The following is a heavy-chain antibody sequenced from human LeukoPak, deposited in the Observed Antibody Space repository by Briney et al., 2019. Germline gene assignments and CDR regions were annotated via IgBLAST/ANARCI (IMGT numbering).Heavy chain of an antibody. D-gene: IGHD3-9*01. CDR2: IKSKTDGGTT. CDR3: TTGPTRYFDWLLYDPIDY. Sequence: GGSLRLSCAASGFTFSNAWMSWVRQAPGKGLEWVGSIKSKTDGGTTDYAAPGKGRFTISRDDSKNTLYLQMNSLKTEDTAVYYCTTGPTRYFDWLLYDPIDYWGQGTLVTVSS. CDR1: GFTFSNAW. J-gene: IGHJ4*02. V-gene: IGHV3-15*01.